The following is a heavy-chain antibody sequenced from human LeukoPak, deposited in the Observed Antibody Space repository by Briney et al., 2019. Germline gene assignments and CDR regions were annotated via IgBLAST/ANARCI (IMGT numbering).Heavy chain of an antibody. Sequence: GGSLRLSCAASGFTFSSYWMHWVRQAPGKGLVWVSRINSDGSSTSYADSVKGRFTISRSKDENSVFLQMNNLRAEDTAVYFCAREATRRNLLTYGSWDAYDIWGQGTMVTVAS. J-gene: IGHJ3*02. CDR2: INSDGSST. CDR1: GFTFSSYW. D-gene: IGHD4-17*01. CDR3: AREATRRNLLTYGSWDAYDI. V-gene: IGHV3-74*01.